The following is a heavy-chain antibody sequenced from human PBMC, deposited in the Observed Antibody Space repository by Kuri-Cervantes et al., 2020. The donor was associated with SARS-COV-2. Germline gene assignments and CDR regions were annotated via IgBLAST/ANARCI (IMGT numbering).Heavy chain of an antibody. Sequence: GGSLRLSCKGSGYSFTSYWIGWVRQMPGKGLERMGIIYPGDSDTRYSPSFQGQVTISADKSISTAYLQWSSLKTSDTAMYYCARRTGQQLFDYWGQGTLVTVSS. V-gene: IGHV5-51*01. D-gene: IGHD6-13*01. CDR2: IYPGDSDT. J-gene: IGHJ4*02. CDR3: ARRTGQQLFDY. CDR1: GYSFTSYW.